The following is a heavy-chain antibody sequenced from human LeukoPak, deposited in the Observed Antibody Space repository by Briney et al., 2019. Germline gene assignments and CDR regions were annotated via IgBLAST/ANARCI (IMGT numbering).Heavy chain of an antibody. CDR1: GFIFKNYG. J-gene: IGHJ4*02. CDR3: AKDSPTSDPSEN. Sequence: GGSLRLPCVVSGFIFKNYGMHWVRQAPGKGLEWVAVTRYGGSDKKYADSVKGRFTISGDNSRNTVYLQMNSLRGEDSAVYYCAKDSPTSDPSENWGQGTLVTVSS. V-gene: IGHV3-30*02. CDR2: TRYGGSDK.